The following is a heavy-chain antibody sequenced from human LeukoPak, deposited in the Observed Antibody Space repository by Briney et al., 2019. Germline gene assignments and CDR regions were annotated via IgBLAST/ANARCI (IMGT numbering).Heavy chain of an antibody. D-gene: IGHD3-16*01. CDR3: ARDRYALTFDY. J-gene: IGHJ4*02. CDR2: IYNSGNT. Sequence: SETLSLTCTVFGGSVSSDSYYWSWIRQPPGKKLEWIGYIYNSGNTNYNPSLKSRVTMSVDTSKNQFSLKLSSVTAADTAVYYCARDRYALTFDYWGQGTLVTVSS. CDR1: GGSVSSDSYY. V-gene: IGHV4-61*01.